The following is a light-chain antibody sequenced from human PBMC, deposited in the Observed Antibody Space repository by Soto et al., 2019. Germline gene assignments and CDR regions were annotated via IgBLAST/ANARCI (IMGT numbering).Light chain of an antibody. CDR1: QSISSW. CDR2: KVS. CDR3: QQYKSYWT. Sequence: DIQMTQSPSTLSASVGDRVTITCRASQSISSWLAWYQQKPGKAPTVLIYKVSTLASGVPSRFSGSGSETEFTLTISSLQPDGFATYYCQQYKSYWTFGQGTKVEIK. V-gene: IGKV1-5*03. J-gene: IGKJ1*01.